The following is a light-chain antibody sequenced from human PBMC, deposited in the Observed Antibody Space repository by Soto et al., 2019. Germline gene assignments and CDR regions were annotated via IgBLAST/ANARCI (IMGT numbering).Light chain of an antibody. J-gene: IGKJ1*01. CDR1: QNISNW. Sequence: DIQMTQSPSTLSASVGDRVTITCRASQNISNWLAWYQQRPGQPPNLLIYRASSLEIGVPSRFSGSGSGTLFTLTISSLQPDDFANYYGQQYHTWTFGPGTKVDIK. CDR2: RAS. V-gene: IGKV1-5*03. CDR3: QQYHTWT.